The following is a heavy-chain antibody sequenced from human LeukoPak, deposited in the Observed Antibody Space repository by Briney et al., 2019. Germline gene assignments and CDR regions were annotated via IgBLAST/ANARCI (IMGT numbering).Heavy chain of an antibody. J-gene: IGHJ6*02. V-gene: IGHV3-74*01. D-gene: IGHD6-19*01. CDR2: IDPNGRYT. CDR1: GFTFSNHY. CDR3: VRGSTDWNGMDV. Sequence: TGGSLRLSCAASGFTFSNHYMHWVRHAPGKGLVSVSRIDPNGRYTPYADSVKGRFTISRDNAKNTLYLQMNTLGAEDTALYYCVRGSTDWNGMDVWGQGTTVTVSS.